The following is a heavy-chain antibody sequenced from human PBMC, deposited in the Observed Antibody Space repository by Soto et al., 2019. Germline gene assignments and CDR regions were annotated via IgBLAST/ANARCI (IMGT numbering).Heavy chain of an antibody. CDR1: GFTFTSYW. CDR2: IKGDGISI. J-gene: IGHJ4*01. CDR3: ARGALGSNYNDY. Sequence: EVQLEESGGVLVQSGGSLRLSCAASGFTFTSYWIHWVRQAPGKGLVWVSRIKGDGISINYADSVKGRFTISRDNARDTVFLQMNDLRAEDTAVYYCARGALGSNYNDYWGHGILVTVSS. D-gene: IGHD3-10*01. V-gene: IGHV3-74*01.